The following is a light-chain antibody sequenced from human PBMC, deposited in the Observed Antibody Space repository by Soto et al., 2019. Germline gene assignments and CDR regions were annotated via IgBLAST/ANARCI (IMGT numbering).Light chain of an antibody. CDR1: SSDVGGYNY. CDR2: DVT. Sequence: QSALTQPASVSGSPGQSITISCTGTSSDVGGYNYVSWYQHHPGKAPKLMIYDVTSRPSGVSNRFSGSKSGNTAFLTISGLQAEDEADYFCSSYTSSSTLMVFGGRTKLTVL. J-gene: IGLJ3*02. V-gene: IGLV2-14*01. CDR3: SSYTSSSTLMV.